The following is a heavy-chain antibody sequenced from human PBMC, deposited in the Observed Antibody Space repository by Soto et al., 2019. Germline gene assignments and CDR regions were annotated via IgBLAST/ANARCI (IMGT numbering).Heavy chain of an antibody. CDR2: ICYNGSSK. Sequence: PGGSLRLSCAASGFTFRSYAMSWVRQAPGKGLEWVSVICYNGSSKYYADSVKGRFTISRDNSKNTLYLQMNSLRAEDTAVYYCAITYCGGDCYSFYYYGMDVWGQGTTVTVSS. CDR3: AITYCGGDCYSFYYYGMDV. D-gene: IGHD2-21*02. V-gene: IGHV3-33*08. J-gene: IGHJ6*02. CDR1: GFTFRSYA.